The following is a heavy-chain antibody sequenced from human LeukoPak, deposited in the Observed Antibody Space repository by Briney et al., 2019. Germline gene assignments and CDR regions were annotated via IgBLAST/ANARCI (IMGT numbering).Heavy chain of an antibody. CDR2: ITSSGAYI. D-gene: IGHD3-22*01. CDR3: ARALAFDSSGYSACPN. J-gene: IGHJ4*02. CDR1: GFPFSSYT. Sequence: PGGSLRLSCAGSGFPFSSYTMNCVRQAPGKGLEWVSSITSSGAYIDYSDTVKGRFTISRDNANNSLYLHMNSLGAEDTAVYYCARALAFDSSGYSACPNWGQGTLVTVSS. V-gene: IGHV3-21*01.